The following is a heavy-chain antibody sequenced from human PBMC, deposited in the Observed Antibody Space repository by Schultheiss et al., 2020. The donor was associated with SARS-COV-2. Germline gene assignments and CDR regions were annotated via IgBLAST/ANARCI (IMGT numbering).Heavy chain of an antibody. V-gene: IGHV3-20*04. CDR3: ARDSSYCSSTSCYVGWFDP. J-gene: IGHJ5*02. CDR2: INWNGGST. Sequence: GGSLRLSCAASGFTFDDYGMSWVRQAPGKGLEWVSGINWNGGSTGYADSVKGRFTISRDNSKNTLYLQMNSLRAEDTAVYYCARDSSYCSSTSCYVGWFDPWGQGTLVTVSS. D-gene: IGHD2-2*01. CDR1: GFTFDDYG.